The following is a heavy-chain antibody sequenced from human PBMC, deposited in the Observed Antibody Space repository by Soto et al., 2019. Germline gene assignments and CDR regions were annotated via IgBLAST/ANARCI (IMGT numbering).Heavy chain of an antibody. V-gene: IGHV3-21*01. CDR3: GGSGTGLTLRQNWFDS. CDR1: GFTFSSYD. D-gene: IGHD1-26*01. CDR2: ITTSGSYI. J-gene: IGHJ5*01. Sequence: PGGSLRLSCAASGFTFSSYDMNWVRQAPGKGLEYVSSITTSGSYIYYGDSVRGRFTISRDNAKNSLFLQMDSLRAEDTAVYYCGGSGTGLTLRQNWFDSWGQGTLVTVSS.